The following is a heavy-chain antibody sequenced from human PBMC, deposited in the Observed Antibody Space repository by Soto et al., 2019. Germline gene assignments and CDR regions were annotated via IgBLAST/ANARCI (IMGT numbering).Heavy chain of an antibody. J-gene: IGHJ6*02. CDR2: IYYSGST. V-gene: IGHV4-30-4*01. D-gene: IGHD6-6*01. CDR1: GGTISSGDYY. CDR3: AREGSSSSFLDYYYYGMDV. Sequence: SETLSLTCTVSGGTISSGDYYWSWIRQPPGTGLEWIGYIYYSGSTYYNPSLKSRVTISVDTSKNQFSLKLSSVTAADTAVYYCAREGSSSSFLDYYYYGMDVWGQGTTVTVSS.